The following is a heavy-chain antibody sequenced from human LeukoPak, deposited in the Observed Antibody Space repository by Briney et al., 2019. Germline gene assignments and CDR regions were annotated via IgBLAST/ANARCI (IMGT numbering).Heavy chain of an antibody. CDR3: ARGRSGYGPFDAFDI. J-gene: IGHJ3*02. Sequence: SGGPLRLSCAASGFTFSSYAMTWVRQAPGEGLEWVSAISGSGANTYYADSVKGRFAASRDNSKDTLYLQMRSLRAEDTAVYYCARGRSGYGPFDAFDIWGHGTWVTVSS. CDR1: GFTFSSYA. V-gene: IGHV3-23*01. D-gene: IGHD3-22*01. CDR2: ISGSGANT.